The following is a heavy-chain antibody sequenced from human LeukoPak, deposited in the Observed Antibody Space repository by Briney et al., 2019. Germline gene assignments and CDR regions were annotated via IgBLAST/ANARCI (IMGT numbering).Heavy chain of an antibody. D-gene: IGHD6-19*01. Sequence: SETLSLTCAVYGGSFSGYYWSWIRQPPRQGLEWSGEINHSGSTNYNPSLNSRVTISVDTSKNQFSLKLSSVTAADTAVYYCARGRLGSSGWWEYFQHWGQGTLVTVSS. CDR3: ARGRLGSSGWWEYFQH. J-gene: IGHJ1*01. V-gene: IGHV4-34*01. CDR2: INHSGST. CDR1: GGSFSGYY.